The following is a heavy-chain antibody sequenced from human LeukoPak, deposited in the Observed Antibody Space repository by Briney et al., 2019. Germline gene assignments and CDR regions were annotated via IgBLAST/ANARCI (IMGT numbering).Heavy chain of an antibody. Sequence: GGSLRLSCAASGFTFSSYAMNWVREAPGKGLEWVSSISGSGGGTYYADSVKGRFTISRDKSKNTLYLQMNSLRAEDTAVYYCAISSCGGDCYSGFDYWGQGTLVTVSS. CDR1: GFTFSSYA. V-gene: IGHV3-23*01. CDR2: ISGSGGGT. J-gene: IGHJ4*02. CDR3: AISSCGGDCYSGFDY. D-gene: IGHD2-21*02.